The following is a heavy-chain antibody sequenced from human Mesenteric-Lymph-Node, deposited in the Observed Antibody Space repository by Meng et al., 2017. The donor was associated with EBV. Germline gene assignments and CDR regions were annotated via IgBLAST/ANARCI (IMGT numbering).Heavy chain of an antibody. D-gene: IGHD2-15*01. J-gene: IGHJ4*02. Sequence: QVQLQQWGVGLLRASETLSVTCTVYCGSFSGYYWTLIRQPPGTGLEWIGEIIHSGSTNDAPSLESRVTISADTSKNQISLKLSSVTAADTAVYYCARDCSGGTSCFDSWGQGTLVTVSS. CDR2: IIHSGST. CDR1: CGSFSGYY. CDR3: ARDCSGGTSCFDS. V-gene: IGHV4-34*12.